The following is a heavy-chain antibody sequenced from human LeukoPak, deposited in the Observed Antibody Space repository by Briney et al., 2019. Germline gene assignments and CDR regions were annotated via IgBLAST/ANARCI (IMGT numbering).Heavy chain of an antibody. CDR1: GFTFSSYG. Sequence: GGSLRLSCAASGFTFSSYGMHWVRLAPGKGLGWVAAIQYDGSIKYYADSVKGRFTISRDDSKNTLYLQMNSLRAEDAAVYYCARDSCSSVSCYDYWGQGTLVTVSS. V-gene: IGHV3-33*01. CDR2: IQYDGSIK. CDR3: ARDSCSSVSCYDY. D-gene: IGHD2-2*01. J-gene: IGHJ4*02.